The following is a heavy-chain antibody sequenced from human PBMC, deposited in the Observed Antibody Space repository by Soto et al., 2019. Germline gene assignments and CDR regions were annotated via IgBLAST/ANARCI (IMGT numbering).Heavy chain of an antibody. CDR2: IFHTGST. J-gene: IGHJ6*02. V-gene: IGHV4-38-2*01. Sequence: PSETLSLTCAVSGYSISSGHSWGWIRQPPGKGLEWIGSIFHTGSTYYNPSLKSRVTLSVDTSKNQFSLKLSSVTAADTAVYFCATLPLLDGMDVWGQGXTVTVYS. CDR3: ATLPLLDGMDV. CDR1: GYSISSGHS. D-gene: IGHD2-15*01.